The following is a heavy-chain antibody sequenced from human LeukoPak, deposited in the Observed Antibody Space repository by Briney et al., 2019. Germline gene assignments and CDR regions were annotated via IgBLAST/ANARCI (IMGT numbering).Heavy chain of an antibody. CDR3: AKGYCTATTCYEWYWFDP. CDR1: GFTFSSAW. J-gene: IGHJ5*02. Sequence: GGSLRLSCAASGFTFSSAWMSWVRQAPGKGLEWVANIRTDGSEEYYVDSVKGRFTISRDNAKNTLYLQMNSLTAEDTAVYYCAKGYCTATTCYEWYWFDPWGQGTLVTVSS. V-gene: IGHV3-7*05. CDR2: IRTDGSEE. D-gene: IGHD2-2*01.